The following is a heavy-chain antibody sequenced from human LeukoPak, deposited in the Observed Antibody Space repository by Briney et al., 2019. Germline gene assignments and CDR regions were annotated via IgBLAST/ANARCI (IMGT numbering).Heavy chain of an antibody. Sequence: GGSLRLSCAASGFTFSSYSMNWVRQAPGQGLEWVSYISSSSSTIYYADSVKGRFTISRDNAKNSLYLQMNSLRVEDTAVYYCARDKGQQWLVRFDYWGQGTLVTVSS. CDR2: ISSSSSTI. CDR1: GFTFSSYS. V-gene: IGHV3-48*01. CDR3: ARDKGQQWLVRFDY. D-gene: IGHD6-19*01. J-gene: IGHJ4*02.